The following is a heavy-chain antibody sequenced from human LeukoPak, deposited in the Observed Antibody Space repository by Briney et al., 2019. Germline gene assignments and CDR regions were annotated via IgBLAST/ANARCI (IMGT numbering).Heavy chain of an antibody. CDR3: ARRDGGIIPIFDI. V-gene: IGHV4-31*03. J-gene: IGHJ3*02. CDR2: TYYSGST. Sequence: SETLSLTCTVSGGSISSGGYYWSWIRQHPGKGLEWIGYTYYSGSTYYNPSLKSRVTISVDTSKNQFSLKLSSVTAADTAVYYCARRDGGIIPIFDIWGQGTMVTVSS. D-gene: IGHD5-24*01. CDR1: GGSISSGGYY.